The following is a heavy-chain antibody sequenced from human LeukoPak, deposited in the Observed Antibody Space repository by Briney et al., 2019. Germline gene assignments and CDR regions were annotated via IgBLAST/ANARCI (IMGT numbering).Heavy chain of an antibody. J-gene: IGHJ3*02. V-gene: IGHV3-48*01. CDR2: IRSRDGIV. CDR1: GFTFSSYS. CDR3: VRDYVYAFDI. D-gene: IGHD3-16*01. Sequence: GGSLRLSCAASGFTFSSYSMNWARQAPGKGLEWISYIRSRDGIVSYADSVKGRFTISTDTAKSSLFLQMNGLSADDTAVYYCVRDYVYAFDIWGQGTMVTVSS.